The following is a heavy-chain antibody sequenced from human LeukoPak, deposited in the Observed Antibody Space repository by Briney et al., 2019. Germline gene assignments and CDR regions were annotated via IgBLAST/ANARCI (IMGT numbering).Heavy chain of an antibody. D-gene: IGHD1-26*01. J-gene: IGHJ4*02. Sequence: PSQALSLTCTVSGGSISSGDYYWSWIRQPPGKGLEWIGYIYYSGSTYYNPSLKSRVTISVDTSKNQFSLKLSSVTAADTAVYYCARDRDSGSYAIDYWGQGTLVTVSS. CDR3: ARDRDSGSYAIDY. CDR1: GGSISSGDYY. V-gene: IGHV4-30-4*01. CDR2: IYYSGST.